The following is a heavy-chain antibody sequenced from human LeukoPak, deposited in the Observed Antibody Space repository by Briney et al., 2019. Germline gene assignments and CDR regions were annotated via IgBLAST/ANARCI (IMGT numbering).Heavy chain of an antibody. CDR3: ARDSTAGYFDY. J-gene: IGHJ4*02. Sequence: SETLSLTCTVSGSSIGSSEYYWSWVRQSPGKGLEWIGYVHHNGNTYYNPSLKSRVDISGDTSKNQLSLKLGSVTAADTAVYYCARDSTAGYFDYWGQGTLITVSS. V-gene: IGHV4-30-4*01. D-gene: IGHD6-13*01. CDR1: GSSIGSSEYY. CDR2: VHHNGNT.